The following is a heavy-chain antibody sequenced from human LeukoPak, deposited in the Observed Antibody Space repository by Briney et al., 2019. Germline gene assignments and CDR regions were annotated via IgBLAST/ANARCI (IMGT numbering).Heavy chain of an antibody. J-gene: IGHJ3*02. CDR1: EFSVGSNY. CDR2: IYSGGST. CDR3: AKGGSRLFSHI. D-gene: IGHD3-3*01. Sequence: GGSLRLSCAASEFSVGSNYMTWVRQAPGKGLEWVSLIYSGGSTYYADSVKGRFTISRDNAKNSLYLQMNSLRAEDTAVYYCAKGGSRLFSHIWGQGTMVTVSS. V-gene: IGHV3-66*01.